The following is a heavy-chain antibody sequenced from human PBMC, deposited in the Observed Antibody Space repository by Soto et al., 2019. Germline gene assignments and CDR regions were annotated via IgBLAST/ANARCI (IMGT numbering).Heavy chain of an antibody. D-gene: IGHD3-10*01. Sequence: GGSLRLSCAASGFTFSSYSMNWVRQAPGKGLEWVSYISSSSSTIYYADSVKGRFTISRDNAKNSLYLQTNSLRDEDTAVYYCARAPGLRGWFDPWGQGTLVTVSS. CDR2: ISSSSSTI. V-gene: IGHV3-48*02. CDR3: ARAPGLRGWFDP. CDR1: GFTFSSYS. J-gene: IGHJ5*02.